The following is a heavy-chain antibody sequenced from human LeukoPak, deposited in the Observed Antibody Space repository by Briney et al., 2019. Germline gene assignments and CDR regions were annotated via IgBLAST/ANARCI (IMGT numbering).Heavy chain of an antibody. J-gene: IGHJ4*02. D-gene: IGHD5-18*01. V-gene: IGHV3-11*01. CDR2: ISSSGSTI. CDR1: GFTFSDYY. Sequence: GGSLRLSCAASGFTFSDYYMSWIRQAPGKGLEWVSYISSSGSTIYYADSVKGRFTISRDNSKNTLYLQMNSLRAEDTAVYYCAKDRRRWIQLWLPLYYFDYWGQGTLVTVSS. CDR3: AKDRRRWIQLWLPLYYFDY.